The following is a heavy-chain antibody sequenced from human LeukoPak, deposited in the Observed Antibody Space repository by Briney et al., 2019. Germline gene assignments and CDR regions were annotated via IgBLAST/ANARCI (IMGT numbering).Heavy chain of an antibody. CDR2: ISGSGGST. Sequence: QPGGSLRLSCAASGFTFSSYAMSWVRQAPGKGLEWVSAISGSGGSTYYADSVKGRFTISRDNSKSTVYLQMNSLRDDDTAIYYCAKDASYGSGTWGQGTLVTVSS. J-gene: IGHJ5*02. CDR1: GFTFSSYA. V-gene: IGHV3-23*01. CDR3: AKDASYGSGT. D-gene: IGHD3-10*01.